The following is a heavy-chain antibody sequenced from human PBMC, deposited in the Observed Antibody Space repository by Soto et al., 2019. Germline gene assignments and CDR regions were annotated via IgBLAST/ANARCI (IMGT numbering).Heavy chain of an antibody. CDR1: GFPFSDYS. V-gene: IGHV3-30*04. CDR3: ARSSDWSDAMDI. Sequence: QVRLVESGGGVVQPGGSLRLSCTASGFPFSDYSVHWVRQAPGKGLQWLAIIAYDGSNTYYDDSVRGRFIISRDNSKNTLYLQMNGLRPYDTAVYSCARSSDWSDAMDIWGQGTMVTVSS. CDR2: IAYDGSNT. J-gene: IGHJ3*02. D-gene: IGHD3-9*01.